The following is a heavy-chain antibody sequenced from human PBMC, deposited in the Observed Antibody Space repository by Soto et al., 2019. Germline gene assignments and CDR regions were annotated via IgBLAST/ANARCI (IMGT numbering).Heavy chain of an antibody. CDR1: GFTFSSYA. Sequence: EVQLLESGGGLVQPGGSLRLSCAASGFTFSSYAMSWVRQAPGKGLEWVSAIYSGGSTYYADSVKGRFTISRDNSKNTLYLQMNSLRAEDTAVYYCARDGKSGAAGTYYYYGMDVWGQGTTVTVSS. J-gene: IGHJ6*02. D-gene: IGHD6-13*01. CDR3: ARDGKSGAAGTYYYYGMDV. CDR2: IYSGGST. V-gene: IGHV3-23*01.